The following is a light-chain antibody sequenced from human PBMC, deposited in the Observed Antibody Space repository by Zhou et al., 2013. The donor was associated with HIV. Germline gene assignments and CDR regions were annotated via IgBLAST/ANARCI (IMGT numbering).Light chain of an antibody. CDR1: QSVSSSY. CDR2: AAS. Sequence: EIVMTQSPATLSVSPGERATLSCRASQSVSSSYLAWYQQKPGQAPRLLIYAASSRAAGIPDRFSGSGSGTDFTLTISSLEPEDFAVYYCQQRSNWPLTFGPGTKVDIK. J-gene: IGKJ3*01. V-gene: IGKV3D-20*02. CDR3: QQRSNWPLT.